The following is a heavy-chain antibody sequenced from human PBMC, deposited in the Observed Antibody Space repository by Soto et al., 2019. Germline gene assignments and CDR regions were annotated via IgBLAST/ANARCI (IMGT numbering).Heavy chain of an antibody. J-gene: IGHJ4*02. V-gene: IGHV1-18*01. CDR2: ISAYNGNT. Sequence: ASVKVSCKASGYTFTSYGISWVRQAPGQGLEWMGWISAYNGNTNYAQKLQGRVTMTTDTSTSTAYMELRSLRSDDTAVYYCAREDNYYDSSGYFDYWGQGTLVTVSS. D-gene: IGHD3-22*01. CDR1: GYTFTSYG. CDR3: AREDNYYDSSGYFDY.